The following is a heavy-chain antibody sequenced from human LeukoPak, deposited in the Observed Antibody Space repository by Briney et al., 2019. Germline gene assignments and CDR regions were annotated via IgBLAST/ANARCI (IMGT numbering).Heavy chain of an antibody. CDR2: IIPILSIA. CDR3: ATAIPPGSGWSIDY. Sequence: GASVKVSCKASGGTFSSYAISWVRQAPGQGFEWMGRIIPILSIANYAQKFQGRVTITADKSTSTAYMELSSLRSEDTAVYYCATAIPPGSGWSIDYWGQGTLVTVSS. V-gene: IGHV1-69*04. CDR1: GGTFSSYA. D-gene: IGHD6-19*01. J-gene: IGHJ4*02.